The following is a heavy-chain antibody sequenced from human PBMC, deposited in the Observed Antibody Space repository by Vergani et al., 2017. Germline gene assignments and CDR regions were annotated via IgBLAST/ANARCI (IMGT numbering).Heavy chain of an antibody. CDR2: IDHTGRP. CDR1: GGSFTSYH. Sequence: QVQLQQWGGGLLKPSETLSLTCVVNGGSFTSYHWTWIRQSPGEGLEWVGDIDHTGRPDYNPALKRRLTMSVDKSRNQFPLTLNSVTATDTAVYFCARVNTETNGHLYYYYYLDVWGQGTAVTDS. D-gene: IGHD4-11*01. J-gene: IGHJ6*03. CDR3: ARVNTETNGHLYYYYYLDV. V-gene: IGHV4-34*01.